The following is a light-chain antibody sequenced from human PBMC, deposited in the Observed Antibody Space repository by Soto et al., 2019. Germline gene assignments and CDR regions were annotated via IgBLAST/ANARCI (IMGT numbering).Light chain of an antibody. V-gene: IGKV3-11*01. CDR2: DAS. CDR1: QSVSSY. Sequence: EIVLTQSPATLSLSPGERATLSCRASQSVSSYLAWYQQKPGQAPRLLIYDASNRATGIPVRFSGSGSGTDFTLTISSLEPEDFAVYYCQQRSNWLTWTFGQGTKVDIK. J-gene: IGKJ1*01. CDR3: QQRSNWLTWT.